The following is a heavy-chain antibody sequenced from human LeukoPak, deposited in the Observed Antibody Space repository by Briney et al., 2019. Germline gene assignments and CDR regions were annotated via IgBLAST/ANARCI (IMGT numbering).Heavy chain of an antibody. CDR1: GFTFSSYG. J-gene: IGHJ4*02. CDR3: AKDRYHYDSSGYLDY. CDR2: ISYDGSNK. Sequence: GRSLRLSCAASGFTFSSYGMHWVRQAPGKGLEWVAVISYDGSNKYYADSVKGRFTISRDNSKNTLYLQMNSLRAGDTAVYYCAKDRYHYDSSGYLDYWGQGTLVTVSS. D-gene: IGHD3-22*01. V-gene: IGHV3-30*18.